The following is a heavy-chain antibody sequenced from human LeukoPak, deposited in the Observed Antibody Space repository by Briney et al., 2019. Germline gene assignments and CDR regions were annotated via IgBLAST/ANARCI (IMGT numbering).Heavy chain of an antibody. J-gene: IGHJ4*02. V-gene: IGHV3-48*01. D-gene: IGHD6-19*01. CDR3: ARDILAVAGHFDY. Sequence: GGSLRLSCAASGFTFNAFGMNWVRQAPGKGLEWVSYIGTTSGAIYYADSVKGRFTISRDSAKNSLYLQMNSLRAEDTAVYYCARDILAVAGHFDYWGQGTLVTVSS. CDR2: IGTTSGAI. CDR1: GFTFNAFG.